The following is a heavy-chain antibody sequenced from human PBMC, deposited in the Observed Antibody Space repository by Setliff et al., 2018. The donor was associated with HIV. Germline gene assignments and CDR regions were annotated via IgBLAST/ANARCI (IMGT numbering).Heavy chain of an antibody. Sequence: LSLTCTVSGGSISSGSYYWSWIRQPPGKGLEWIGSIYYSGSTYYNPSLKSRVTISVDTSKNQFSLKLSSVTAADTAVYYCARVPAALERWFDPWGQGTLVTVSS. CDR1: GGSISSGSYY. J-gene: IGHJ5*02. CDR2: IYYSGST. CDR3: ARVPAALERWFDP. D-gene: IGHD2-2*01. V-gene: IGHV4-39*07.